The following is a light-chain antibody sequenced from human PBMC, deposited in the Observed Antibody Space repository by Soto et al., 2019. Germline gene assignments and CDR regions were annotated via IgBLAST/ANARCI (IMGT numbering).Light chain of an antibody. Sequence: QSALTQPASVSGSPGQSITISCTGTSSDVGGYNYVSWYQQHPGTVPKLMIYEVTNRPSGVSYRFSGSKSGNTASLTISGLQAEDEADYYCSSFTSSSTYVFGTGTKLTVL. V-gene: IGLV2-14*01. J-gene: IGLJ1*01. CDR3: SSFTSSSTYV. CDR1: SSDVGGYNY. CDR2: EVT.